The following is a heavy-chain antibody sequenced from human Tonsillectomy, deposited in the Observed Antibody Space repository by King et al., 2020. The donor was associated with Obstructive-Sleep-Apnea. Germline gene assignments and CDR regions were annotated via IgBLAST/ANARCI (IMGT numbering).Heavy chain of an antibody. J-gene: IGHJ1*01. CDR3: AKVGYSSGWYAEYFQH. CDR2: VSGSGGST. CDR1: GFTFSSYA. Sequence: VQLVESGGGLVQPGGSLRLSCAASGFTFSSYAMSWVRQAPGKGLEWVSGVSGSGGSTYNADSVKGRFTISRDNSKDTLYLQMNSLRAEDTAVYYCAKVGYSSGWYAEYFQHWGQGTLVTVSS. V-gene: IGHV3-23*04. D-gene: IGHD6-19*01.